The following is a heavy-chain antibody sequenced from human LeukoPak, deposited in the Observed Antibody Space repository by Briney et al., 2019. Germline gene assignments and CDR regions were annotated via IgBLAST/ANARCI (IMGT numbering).Heavy chain of an antibody. D-gene: IGHD5-12*01. Sequence: PSETLSLTCTVSGGSISSSSYYWGWIRQPPGKGLEWIGSIYYSGSTYYNPSLKSRVTISVDTSKNQFSLKLSSVTAADTAVYYCARDGVATAPVDYWGQGTLVTVSS. CDR1: GGSISSSSYY. V-gene: IGHV4-39*07. CDR3: ARDGVATAPVDY. CDR2: IYYSGST. J-gene: IGHJ4*02.